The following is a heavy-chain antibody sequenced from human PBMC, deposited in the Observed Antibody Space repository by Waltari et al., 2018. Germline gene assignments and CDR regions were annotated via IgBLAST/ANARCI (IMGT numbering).Heavy chain of an antibody. V-gene: IGHV3-7*03. D-gene: IGHD3-3*01. CDR3: AREVPKRITIFGVYKD. CDR2: IKQDGSEK. J-gene: IGHJ4*02. Sequence: EVQLVESGGGLVQPGGSLRLSCAAAGFTFSSYWMSWVSQAPGKGLEWVANIKQDGSEKYYVDSVKGRFTISRDNAKNSLYLQMNSLRAEDTAVYYCAREVPKRITIFGVYKDWGQGTLVTVSS. CDR1: GFTFSSYW.